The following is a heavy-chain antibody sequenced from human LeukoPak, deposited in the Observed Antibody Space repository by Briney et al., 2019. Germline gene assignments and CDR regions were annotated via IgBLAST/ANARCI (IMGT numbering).Heavy chain of an antibody. CDR3: ARSMVRGVPGPAEGFDP. V-gene: IGHV3-48*04. D-gene: IGHD3-10*01. CDR1: GFIFSSYS. Sequence: GGSLRLSCVGSGFIFSSYSMNWVRQAPGKGLEWVSFISVSSGSIYYADSVKGRFTISRDNAKNSLYLQMNSLRAEDTAVYYCARSMVRGVPGPAEGFDPWGQGTLVTVSS. J-gene: IGHJ5*02. CDR2: ISVSSGSI.